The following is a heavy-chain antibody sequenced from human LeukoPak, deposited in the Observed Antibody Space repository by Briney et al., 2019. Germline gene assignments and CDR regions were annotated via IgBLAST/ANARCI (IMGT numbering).Heavy chain of an antibody. V-gene: IGHV3-48*01. D-gene: IGHD4-11*01. J-gene: IGHJ3*02. CDR2: ISSSSSTI. CDR3: ARAYSLADAFDI. Sequence: GGSLRLSCAASGFTFSSYSMNWVRQAPGKGLEWVSYISSSSSTIYYADSVKGRFTISRVNAKNSLYLQMNSLRAEDTAVYYCARAYSLADAFDIWGQGTMVTVSS. CDR1: GFTFSSYS.